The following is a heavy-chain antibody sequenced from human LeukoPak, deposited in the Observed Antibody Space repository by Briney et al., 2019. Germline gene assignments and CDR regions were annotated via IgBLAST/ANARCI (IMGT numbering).Heavy chain of an antibody. Sequence: SGPTLVNPTQTLTLTFTFSGFSLSTSGVGVGWIRQPPGKALEWLALIYWDDDKRYSPSLKSRLTITKDTSKNQVVLTMTNIDPVDTATYYCAHRWGGDFWSGPNWFDPWGQGTLVTVSS. CDR1: GFSLSTSGVG. CDR2: IYWDDDK. J-gene: IGHJ5*02. V-gene: IGHV2-5*02. CDR3: AHRWGGDFWSGPNWFDP. D-gene: IGHD3-3*01.